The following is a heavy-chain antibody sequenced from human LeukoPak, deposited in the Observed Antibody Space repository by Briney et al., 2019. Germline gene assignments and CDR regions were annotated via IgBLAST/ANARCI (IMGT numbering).Heavy chain of an antibody. CDR3: ARNIPVTRWGY. CDR1: GFTFSSYA. CDR2: ISYDGSNK. D-gene: IGHD2-21*01. V-gene: IGHV3-30*14. J-gene: IGHJ4*02. Sequence: GGSLRLSCAASGFTFSSYAMHWVRQAPGKGLEWVAVISYDGSNKYYADSVKGRFTISRDNSKNTVHLQMNSLRAEDTAVYYCARNIPVTRWGYWGQGTLVTVSS.